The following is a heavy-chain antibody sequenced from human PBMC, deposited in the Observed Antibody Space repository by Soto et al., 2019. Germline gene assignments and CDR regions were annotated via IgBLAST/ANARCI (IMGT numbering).Heavy chain of an antibody. V-gene: IGHV4-59*01. CDR3: ARYYTKPESGYTGGGLRRGDYYYYGMDV. D-gene: IGHD3-16*01. J-gene: IGHJ6*02. CDR2: IYYSGST. Sequence: QVQLQESGPGLVKPSETLSLTCTVSGGSISSYYWSWIRQPPGKGLEWIGYIYYSGSTNYNPSLKSRVTISVDTSKNQFSLKLSSVTAADTAVYYCARYYTKPESGYTGGGLRRGDYYYYGMDVWGQGTTVTVSS. CDR1: GGSISSYY.